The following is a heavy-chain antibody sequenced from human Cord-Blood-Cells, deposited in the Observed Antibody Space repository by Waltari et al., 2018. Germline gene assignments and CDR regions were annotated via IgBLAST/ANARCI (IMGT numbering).Heavy chain of an antibody. CDR2: IWYDGSNK. CDR3: ARDLNY. J-gene: IGHJ4*02. CDR1: GFTFSSYG. D-gene: IGHD3-9*01. V-gene: IGHV3-33*01. Sequence: QVQLVESGGGVVQPGRSLRLSCAASGFTFSSYGMHRVRQAPGKGVEWVAVIWYDGSNKYYADSVKGLFTISRDNSKNTLYLQMNSLRAEDTAVYYCARDLNYWGQGTLVTVSS.